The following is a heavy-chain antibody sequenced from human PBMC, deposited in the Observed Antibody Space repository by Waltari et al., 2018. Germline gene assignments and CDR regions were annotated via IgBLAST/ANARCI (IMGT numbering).Heavy chain of an antibody. V-gene: IGHV3-7*01. Sequence: EVQLVESGGDLVQPGGALSLSCVAAGCRFRSCWMDWVRQAPGKGLEWVANINQDGGEKYYLDSVKGRFTISRDNAKNSMYLEMNSLRSDDTAVYFCSRSLDFWGRGTMVTVSS. CDR3: SRSLDF. J-gene: IGHJ3*01. CDR2: INQDGGEK. CDR1: GCRFRSCW.